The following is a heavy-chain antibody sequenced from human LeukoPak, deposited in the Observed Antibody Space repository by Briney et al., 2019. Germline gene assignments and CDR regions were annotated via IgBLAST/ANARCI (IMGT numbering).Heavy chain of an antibody. CDR2: FDPEDGET. CDR3: ARAYSGSYPIDAFDI. CDR1: GYTLTELS. V-gene: IGHV1-24*01. D-gene: IGHD1-26*01. J-gene: IGHJ3*02. Sequence: ASVKVSCKVSGYTLTELSMHWVRQAPGKGLEWMGGFDPEDGETIYAQKFQGRVTMTEDTSTDTAYLELSSLRSDDTAMFYCARAYSGSYPIDAFDIWGQGTMVTVSS.